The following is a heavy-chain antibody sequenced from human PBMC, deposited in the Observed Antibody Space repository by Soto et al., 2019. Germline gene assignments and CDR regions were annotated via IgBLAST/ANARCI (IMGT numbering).Heavy chain of an antibody. Sequence: GGSLRLSCAASRFTFSTYEMNWVRQAPGKGLEWVSYISTSGSTVYYADSVKGRFTISRDNTRNSLYLQMNSLRDEDTALYYCVRYCSTTLCNGVATRTFDYWGQGTMVTVSS. CDR1: RFTFSTYE. CDR2: ISTSGSTV. D-gene: IGHD5-12*01. CDR3: VRYCSTTLCNGVATRTFDY. J-gene: IGHJ4*02. V-gene: IGHV3-48*03.